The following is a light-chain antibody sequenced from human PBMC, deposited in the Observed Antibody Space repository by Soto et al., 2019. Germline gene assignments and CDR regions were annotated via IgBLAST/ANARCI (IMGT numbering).Light chain of an antibody. CDR2: EGS. CDR1: SSDVGRYNI. J-gene: IGLJ1*01. CDR3: CSYAGSRTYV. Sequence: QSVLTQPASVSGSPGQSITISCTGTSSDVGRYNIVSWYQQHPGKAPKLMIYEGSKRPSGVSNRFSGSKSGNTASLTISGLQAEDEADYYCCSYAGSRTYVFGTGPKLTVL. V-gene: IGLV2-23*01.